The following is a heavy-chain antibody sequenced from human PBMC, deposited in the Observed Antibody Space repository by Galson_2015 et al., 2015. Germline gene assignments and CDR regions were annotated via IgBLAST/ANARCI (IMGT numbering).Heavy chain of an antibody. CDR3: SSLSADYSYYKLAGRYYYYMDV. Sequence: SLRLSCAASGLTFNHAWMSWVRQAPGKGLEWVGRIKSKTDGGTVDYAAPVKGRFTISRDDSKSTVFLQMNSLSAEDTAVYYCSSLSADYSYYKLAGRYYYYMDVWGRGTTVTVS. V-gene: IGHV3-15*01. J-gene: IGHJ6*03. CDR1: GLTFNHAW. CDR2: IKSKTDGGTV. D-gene: IGHD3-10*01.